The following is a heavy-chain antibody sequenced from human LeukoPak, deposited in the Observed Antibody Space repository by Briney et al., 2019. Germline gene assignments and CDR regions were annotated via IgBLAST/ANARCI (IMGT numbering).Heavy chain of an antibody. CDR3: ARDLLAVDYYYYGMDV. V-gene: IGHV1-24*01. J-gene: IGHJ6*02. Sequence: ASVKVSCKVSGYTLTELSMHWVRQAPGKGLEWMGGFDPEDGETIYAQKFQGRVTMTTDTSTSTAYMELRSLRSDDTAVYYCARDLLAVDYYYYGMDVWGQGTTVTVSS. CDR2: FDPEDGET. CDR1: GYTLTELS. D-gene: IGHD2-15*01.